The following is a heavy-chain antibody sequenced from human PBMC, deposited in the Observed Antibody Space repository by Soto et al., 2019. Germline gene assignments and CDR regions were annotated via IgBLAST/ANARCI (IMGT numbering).Heavy chain of an antibody. CDR1: GDSVSSGGYY. Sequence: SETRSLTCIVSGDSVSSGGYYWSWIRQHPGKGLEWIGYIYSNGFTYYNPSLESRVTISLDTSKNQFSLKLSSVTAADTAVYYCARSVFPWGQGTLVTVSS. V-gene: IGHV4-31*03. CDR3: ARSVFP. CDR2: IYSNGFT. J-gene: IGHJ5*02.